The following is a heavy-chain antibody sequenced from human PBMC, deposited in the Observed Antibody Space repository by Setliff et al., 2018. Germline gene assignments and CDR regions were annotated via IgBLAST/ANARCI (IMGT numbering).Heavy chain of an antibody. CDR3: ARLSWNGLRYYGLDV. J-gene: IGHJ6*02. CDR2: IQKSEST. CDR1: GVSISSYY. V-gene: IGHV4-59*01. Sequence: ASETLSLTCNVSGVSISSYYWSWIRQPPGTGLEPIGYIQKSESTNYNPSLMSRVSISVDTSKYQFYLKLRSVTAADTAVCYCARLSWNGLRYYGLDVWGQGTKVTVSS. D-gene: IGHD3-3*01.